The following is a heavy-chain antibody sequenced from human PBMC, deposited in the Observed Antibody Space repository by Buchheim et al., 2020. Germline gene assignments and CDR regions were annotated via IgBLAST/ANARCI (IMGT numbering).Heavy chain of an antibody. Sequence: QVQLQQWGAGLLKPSETLSLTCAVYGGSFSGYYWSWIRQPPGKGLEWIGEINHSGSTNYNPSLKSRVTISVDTSKNHFSLKLSSVTAADTAVYYCARAPGFLGATHYWGQGTL. V-gene: IGHV4-34*01. J-gene: IGHJ4*02. CDR3: ARAPGFLGATHY. D-gene: IGHD1-26*01. CDR2: INHSGST. CDR1: GGSFSGYY.